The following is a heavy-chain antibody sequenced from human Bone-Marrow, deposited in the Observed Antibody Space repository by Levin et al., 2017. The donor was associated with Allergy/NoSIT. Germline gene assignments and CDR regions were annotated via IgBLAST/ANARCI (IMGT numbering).Heavy chain of an antibody. CDR2: IKQDGSEK. J-gene: IGHJ4*02. CDR3: ARDQSYDFWSGYYNRGDTFDY. D-gene: IGHD3-3*01. CDR1: GFTFSSYW. Sequence: PGESLKISCAASGFTFSSYWMSWVRQAPGKGLEWVANIKQDGSEKYYVDSVKGRFTISRDNAKNSLYLQMNSLRAEDTAVYYCARDQSYDFWSGYYNRGDTFDYWGQGTLVTVSS. V-gene: IGHV3-7*01.